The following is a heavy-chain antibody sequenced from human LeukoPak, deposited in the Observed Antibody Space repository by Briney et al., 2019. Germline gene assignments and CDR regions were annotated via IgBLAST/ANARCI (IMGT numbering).Heavy chain of an antibody. D-gene: IGHD3-22*01. Sequence: SETLSLTCAVYGGSFSGYYWSWIRQPPGKGLEWIGEINHSGSTNYNPSLKSRVTISVDTSKNQLSLKLSSVTAADTAVYYCARDHPTQDYYDSSGYYGYWGQGTLVTVSS. CDR1: GGSFSGYY. J-gene: IGHJ4*02. CDR2: INHSGST. CDR3: ARDHPTQDYYDSSGYYGY. V-gene: IGHV4-34*01.